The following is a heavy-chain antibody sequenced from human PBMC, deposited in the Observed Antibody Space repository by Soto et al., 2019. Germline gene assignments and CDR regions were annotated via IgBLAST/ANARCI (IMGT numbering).Heavy chain of an antibody. J-gene: IGHJ6*02. D-gene: IGHD6-13*01. CDR2: IYWNDDK. CDR1: GFSLSTSGVG. V-gene: IGHV2-5*01. CDR3: AHRRDSGSWYEWVNCYDGMDV. Sequence: QLTLKESGPTLVKPTQTLTLTCTFSGFSLSTSGVGVGWIRQPPGKALEWLALIYWNDDKRYSPSLKSRLTLTKDTSKNPVVLTMTNMDPVDTATYSCAHRRDSGSWYEWVNCYDGMDVWGQGTTVTVSS.